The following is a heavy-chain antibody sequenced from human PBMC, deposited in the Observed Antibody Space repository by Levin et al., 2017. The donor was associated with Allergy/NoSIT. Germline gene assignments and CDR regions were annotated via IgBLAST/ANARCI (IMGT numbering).Heavy chain of an antibody. V-gene: IGHV3-30-3*01. CDR2: ISYDGSNK. D-gene: IGHD6-13*01. J-gene: IGHJ5*02. CDR3: ARDGSAAAGVNWFDP. CDR1: GFTFSSYA. Sequence: GGSLRLSCAASGFTFSSYAMHWVRQAPGKGLEWVAVISYDGSNKYYADSVKGRFTISRDNSKNTLYLQMNSLRAEDTAVYYCARDGSAAAGVNWFDPWGQGTLVTVSS.